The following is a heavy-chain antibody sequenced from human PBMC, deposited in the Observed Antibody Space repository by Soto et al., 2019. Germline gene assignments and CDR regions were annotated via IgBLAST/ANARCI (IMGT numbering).Heavy chain of an antibody. CDR2: INPSGGST. CDR3: ARELRDYDFWSGPDY. D-gene: IGHD3-3*01. Sequence: ASVKVSCKASGYTFTSYYMHWVRQAPGQGLEWMGIINPSGGSTSYAQKFQGRVTMTRDTSTSTVYMELSSLRSEDTAVYYCARELRDYDFWSGPDYWGQGTLVTVSS. J-gene: IGHJ4*02. V-gene: IGHV1-46*01. CDR1: GYTFTSYY.